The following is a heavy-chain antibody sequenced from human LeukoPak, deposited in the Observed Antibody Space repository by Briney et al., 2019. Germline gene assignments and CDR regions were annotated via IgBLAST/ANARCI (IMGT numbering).Heavy chain of an antibody. J-gene: IGHJ1*01. V-gene: IGHV3-7*01. Sequence: TWGSLRLSCAASGFTFSSYWMSWVRQAPGKGLEWVANIKQDGSDEYYVDSVRGRFTMSRDNAKNSLYLQMNSLRAEDTAVYYCARVDFSALRGYFQDWGQGTLVTVSS. CDR1: GFTFSSYW. CDR2: IKQDGSDE. D-gene: IGHD3-3*01. CDR3: ARVDFSALRGYFQD.